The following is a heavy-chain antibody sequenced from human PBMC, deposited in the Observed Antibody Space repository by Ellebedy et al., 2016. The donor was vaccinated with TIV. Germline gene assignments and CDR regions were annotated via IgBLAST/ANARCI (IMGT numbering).Heavy chain of an antibody. Sequence: AASVKVSCKASGYTFTGYYMHWVRQAPGQGLEWMGWINPNSGGPNYAQKFQGWVTMTRDTSISTAYMELSRLRSDDTAVYYCAREYQNQDSGHDAFDIWGQGTMVTVSS. CDR1: GYTFTGYY. J-gene: IGHJ3*02. V-gene: IGHV1-2*04. CDR3: AREYQNQDSGHDAFDI. D-gene: IGHD6-19*01. CDR2: INPNSGGP.